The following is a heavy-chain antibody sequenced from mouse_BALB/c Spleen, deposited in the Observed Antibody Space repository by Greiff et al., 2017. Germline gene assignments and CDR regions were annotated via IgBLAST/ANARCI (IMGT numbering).Heavy chain of an antibody. CDR2: INPGSGGT. Sequence: QVQLQQSGAELVRPGTSVKVSCTASGYAFTNYLIEWVKQRPGQGLEWIGVINPGSGGTNYNEKFKGKATLTADKSSSTAYMQLSSLTSDDSAVYFCARETTGNYAMDYWGQGTSVTVSS. CDR1: GYAFTNYL. D-gene: IGHD1-1*01. CDR3: ARETTGNYAMDY. V-gene: IGHV1-54*01. J-gene: IGHJ4*01.